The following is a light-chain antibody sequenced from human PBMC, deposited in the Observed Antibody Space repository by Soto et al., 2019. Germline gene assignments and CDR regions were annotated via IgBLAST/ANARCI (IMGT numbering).Light chain of an antibody. CDR2: DTS. CDR3: QQRTTWPLT. CDR1: QSISSY. V-gene: IGKV3-11*01. J-gene: IGKJ4*01. Sequence: EIVLTQSPATLSLSPGERATLSCRASQSISSYLAWYQQKPGQAPRLLISDTSNRATGIPARFSGSGSGTDFTLTISSLEPEDSAVYYCQQRTTWPLTFGGGTKVEIK.